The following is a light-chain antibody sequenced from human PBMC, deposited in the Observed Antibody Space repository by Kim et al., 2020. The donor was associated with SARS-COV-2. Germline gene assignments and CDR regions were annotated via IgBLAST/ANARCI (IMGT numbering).Light chain of an antibody. CDR1: QDISSY. CDR3: QQLSSYPRT. Sequence: ASVGDRVAITCRASQDISSYLAWYQQKPGMAPKLLIYAASTLQTGVPSRFSGSESGTEFTLTISSLQPEDVAAYYCQQLSSYPRTFGGGTKVDIK. J-gene: IGKJ4*01. V-gene: IGKV1-9*01. CDR2: AAS.